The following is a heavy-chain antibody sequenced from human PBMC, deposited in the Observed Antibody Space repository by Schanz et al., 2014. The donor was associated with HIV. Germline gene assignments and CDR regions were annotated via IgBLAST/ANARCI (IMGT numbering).Heavy chain of an antibody. D-gene: IGHD5-18*01. CDR2: IIPIFGTT. CDR3: ASGRFDTVIWWGDAFLI. V-gene: IGHV1-69*01. Sequence: QVQLVQSGAEVKKPGSSVKVSCKASGGTFSSYAISWVRQAPGQGLERMGGIIPIFGTTNYAQKFQGRVTITADEATSRGDRELSSLRSEDTDVYYCASGRFDTVIWWGDAFLIWGRGTMVTVSS. CDR1: GGTFSSYA. J-gene: IGHJ3*02.